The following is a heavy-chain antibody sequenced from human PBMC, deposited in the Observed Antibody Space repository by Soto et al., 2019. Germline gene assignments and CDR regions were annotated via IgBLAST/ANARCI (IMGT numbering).Heavy chain of an antibody. J-gene: IGHJ4*02. CDR2: IYWDDDK. CDR3: AHSPFFGDKLDY. Sequence: QITLKESGPPLVKPTQTLTLTCTFSGFSLTTGGVGVVWIRQPPGKALEWLAVIYWDDDKRYRPSLKTRLTISKDTSKNQVLLTMTNMDPVDTATYFCAHSPFFGDKLDYWGQGTQVIVSS. CDR1: GFSLTTGGVG. V-gene: IGHV2-5*02. D-gene: IGHD2-21*01.